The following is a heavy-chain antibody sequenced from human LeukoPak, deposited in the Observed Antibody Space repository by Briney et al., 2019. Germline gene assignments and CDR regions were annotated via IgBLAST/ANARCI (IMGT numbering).Heavy chain of an antibody. Sequence: ASVKVSCKTSGYGFTGYYIHWVRQAPGQGLEWMGWINCNTGGAKYAQKYQGRVTMTRDTSISTVYMELSSLRSEDTAVYYCATDVIAVAPRSSDYWGQGTLVTVSS. CDR2: INCNTGGA. D-gene: IGHD6-19*01. V-gene: IGHV1-2*02. J-gene: IGHJ4*02. CDR1: GYGFTGYY. CDR3: ATDVIAVAPRSSDY.